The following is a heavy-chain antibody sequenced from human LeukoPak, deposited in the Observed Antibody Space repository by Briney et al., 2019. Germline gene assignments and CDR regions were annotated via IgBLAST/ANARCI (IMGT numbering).Heavy chain of an antibody. CDR3: AKEAHPSSASIWFGEYYYGMDV. V-gene: IGHV3-30*18. CDR2: ISYDGSNK. CDR1: GFTFSSYG. Sequence: GGSLRLSCAASGFTFSSYGMHWVRQAPGKGLEWVAVISYDGSNKYYADSVKGRFTISRDNSKNTLYLQMNSLRAEDTAVYYCAKEAHPSSASIWFGEYYYGMDVWGQGTTVTVSS. D-gene: IGHD3-10*01. J-gene: IGHJ6*02.